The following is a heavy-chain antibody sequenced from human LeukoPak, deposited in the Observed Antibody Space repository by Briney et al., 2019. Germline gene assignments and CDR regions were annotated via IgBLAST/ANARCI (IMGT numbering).Heavy chain of an antibody. CDR1: GFTFSSYA. D-gene: IGHD3-10*01. J-gene: IGHJ4*02. V-gene: IGHV3-30*01. CDR3: ARDSTYYYDSGSSGPHYFDF. CDR2: ISYHGDIT. Sequence: PGRSLRLSCAASGFTFSSYAMHLVRQAPGKGLEWVALISYHGDITYYADSVKGRFTLSRDNSKTTLFLQLNSLRAEDTAVYYCARDSTYYYDSGSSGPHYFDFWGQGTLVTVSS.